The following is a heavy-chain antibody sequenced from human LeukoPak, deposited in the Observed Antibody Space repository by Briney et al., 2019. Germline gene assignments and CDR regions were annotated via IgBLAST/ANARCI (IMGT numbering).Heavy chain of an antibody. Sequence: GGSLRLSCAASGFTFSSYWMHWVRQAPGKGLVWASRIFSDASSTNYADSVKGRFTISRDNAKNTLYLQMNSLRADDTAVYYCARVLPNSGRYFDYWGQGTLVTVSS. CDR2: IFSDASST. CDR1: GFTFSSYW. V-gene: IGHV3-74*01. D-gene: IGHD6-19*01. J-gene: IGHJ4*02. CDR3: ARVLPNSGRYFDY.